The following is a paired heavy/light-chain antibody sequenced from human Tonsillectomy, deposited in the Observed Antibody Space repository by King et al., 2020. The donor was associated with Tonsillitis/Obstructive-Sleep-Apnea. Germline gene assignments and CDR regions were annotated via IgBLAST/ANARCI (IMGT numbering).Heavy chain of an antibody. CDR2: IYPGDSDT. CDR3: ATVRITMIPADDAFDI. CDR1: GYSFTNYW. V-gene: IGHV5-51*03. Sequence: EVQLVQSGAEVKKPGESLKISCKGSGYSFTNYWIGWVRQMPGKGLEWMGIIYPGDSDTRYSPSFQGQVTISADRSISTAYLQWSSLKASDTAMYYCATVRITMIPADDAFDIWGQGTMVTVSS. D-gene: IGHD3-22*01. J-gene: IGHJ3*02.
Light chain of an antibody. CDR3: QSSDSSLSGLGV. CDR1: SSNIGAGYD. J-gene: IGLJ3*02. V-gene: IGLV1-40*01. CDR2: ANI. Sequence: QSVLTQPPSVSGAPGQRVTISCTGSSSNIGAGYDVHWYQQLPGTAPKLLIYANINRPSGVPDRFSGSKSGTSASLAITWLQAEDEADYYCQSSDSSLSGLGVFGGGTKLTVL.